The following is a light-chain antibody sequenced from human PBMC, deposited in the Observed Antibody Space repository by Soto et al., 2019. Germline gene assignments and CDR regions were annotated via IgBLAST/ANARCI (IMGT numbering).Light chain of an antibody. CDR3: QAYDDSLTAFV. CDR1: NSNLGAGYD. V-gene: IGLV1-40*01. CDR2: GNR. Sequence: QSVLTQPPSVSGARGQRVTISWTGNNSNLGAGYDVHWYQQLPGAAPKLVIFGNRNRPSGVPERFSGSKSGTSASLAITGLQAEDEADYYCQAYDDSLTAFVFGGGTKVTVL. J-gene: IGLJ3*02.